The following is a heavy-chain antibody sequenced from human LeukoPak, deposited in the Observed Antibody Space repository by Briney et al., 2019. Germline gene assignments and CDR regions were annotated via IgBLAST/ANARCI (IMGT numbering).Heavy chain of an antibody. D-gene: IGHD3-3*01. J-gene: IGHJ4*02. CDR2: IYSGGST. V-gene: IGHV3-66*01. Sequence: GGSLRLSCAASGFTVSSNYTSWVRQAPGKGLEWVSVIYSGGSTYYADSVKGRFTISRDNSKNTLYLQMNSLRAEDTAVYYCAREARAATIFGAYYFDYWGQGTLVTVSS. CDR1: GFTVSSNY. CDR3: AREARAATIFGAYYFDY.